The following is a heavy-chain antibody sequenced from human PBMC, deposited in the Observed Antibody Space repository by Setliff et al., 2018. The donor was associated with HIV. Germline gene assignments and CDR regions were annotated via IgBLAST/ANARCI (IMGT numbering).Heavy chain of an antibody. Sequence: ETLSLTCTVSGGSISSSSYYWGWIRQPPGKGLEWIGSIYYSGSTYYNPSLKSRVTISVDTSKNQFSLKLSSVTAADTAVYYCARSYDSSGYYYLDAFDIWGQGTMVTVSS. D-gene: IGHD3-22*01. CDR3: ARSYDSSGYYYLDAFDI. J-gene: IGHJ3*02. V-gene: IGHV4-39*01. CDR1: GGSISSSSYY. CDR2: IYYSGST.